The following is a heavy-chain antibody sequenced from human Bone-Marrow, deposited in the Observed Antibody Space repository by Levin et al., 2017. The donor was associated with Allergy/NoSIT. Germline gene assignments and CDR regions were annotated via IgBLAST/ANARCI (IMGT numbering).Heavy chain of an antibody. CDR3: ASPVSDYIWANSRGNPGGFDI. V-gene: IGHV3-21*01. J-gene: IGHJ3*02. CDR2: ISSSTSYI. D-gene: IGHD3-16*01. CDR1: GFTFSSYS. Sequence: KSGGSLRLSCAASGFTFSSYSMNWVRQAPGKGLEWVSSISSSTSYIYYADSVRGRFTISRDNAKNSLYLQMDSLKAEDTAVYYCASPVSDYIWANSRGNPGGFDIWGQGTLVTVSS.